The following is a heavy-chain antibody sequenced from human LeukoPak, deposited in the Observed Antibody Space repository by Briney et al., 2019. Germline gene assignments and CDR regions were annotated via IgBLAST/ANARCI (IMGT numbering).Heavy chain of an antibody. Sequence: SQNLSLTCAISGDSVSSNLVTWSWIRQSPSGGLEWLGRTYYRSKWSYEYAISVKSRITINPDTSKNQFSLQLDSVTPEDTAIFYCARATGGIFDFWGQGTLVTVSS. CDR3: ARATGGIFDF. CDR1: GDSVSSNLVT. J-gene: IGHJ4*02. V-gene: IGHV6-1*01. CDR2: TYYRSKWSY. D-gene: IGHD1-26*01.